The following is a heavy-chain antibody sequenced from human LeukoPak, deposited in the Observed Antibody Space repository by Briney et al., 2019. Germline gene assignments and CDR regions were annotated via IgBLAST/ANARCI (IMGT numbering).Heavy chain of an antibody. D-gene: IGHD2-8*01. Sequence: GESLKISCKGSGYSFTTYWIAWVRQMPGKGLEWRGIIYPGDSDTRYSPSFQGQVTISADKSINTAYLQWRSLKASDTAMYYCARSSGLYARIDSWGQGTLVTVSS. J-gene: IGHJ5*01. CDR2: IYPGDSDT. V-gene: IGHV5-51*01. CDR1: GYSFTTYW. CDR3: ARSSGLYARIDS.